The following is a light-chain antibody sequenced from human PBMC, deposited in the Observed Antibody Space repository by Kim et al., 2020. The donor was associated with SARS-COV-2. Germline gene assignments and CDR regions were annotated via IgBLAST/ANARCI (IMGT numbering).Light chain of an antibody. CDR3: SSYTTSTTLV. CDR1: SSDVGNYNY. Sequence: SALTQPASVSGSPGQSITISCTGTSSDVGNYNYVSWYQQHPGKAPKLIVGSVIKRPSGVSIRFSGSKSGNTASLTISGLQPEDEADYYCSSYTTSTTLVFGTGTKVTVL. V-gene: IGLV2-14*01. CDR2: SVI. J-gene: IGLJ1*01.